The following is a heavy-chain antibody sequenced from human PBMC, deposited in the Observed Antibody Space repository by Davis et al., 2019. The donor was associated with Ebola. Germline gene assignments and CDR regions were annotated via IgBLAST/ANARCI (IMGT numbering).Heavy chain of an antibody. V-gene: IGHV3-23*01. CDR1: GFTFSSYA. CDR3: ARTYWYFDL. J-gene: IGHJ2*01. Sequence: GESLKISCAASGFTFSSYAMSWVRQAPGKGLEWVSAISGSGGSTYYADSVKGRFTISRDNSKNTLYLQMNSLRAEDTAVYYCARTYWYFDLWGRGTLVTVSS. CDR2: ISGSGGST. D-gene: IGHD1-7*01.